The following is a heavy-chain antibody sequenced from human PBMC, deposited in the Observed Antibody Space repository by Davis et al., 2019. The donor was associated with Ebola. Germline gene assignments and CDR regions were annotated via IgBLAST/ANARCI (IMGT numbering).Heavy chain of an antibody. CDR3: ARRFMFTSGWYDY. CDR2: IYPGDADP. J-gene: IGHJ4*02. V-gene: IGHV5-51*01. Sequence: GESLKISCKGAGYTFDNYWIGWVRQMPGKGLEWMGIIYPGDADPRYSPSFQGQVTISVDRSNSTAYLHWRSLKASDTAIYYCARRFMFTSGWYDYWGQGTLVTVSS. CDR1: GYTFDNYW. D-gene: IGHD6-19*01.